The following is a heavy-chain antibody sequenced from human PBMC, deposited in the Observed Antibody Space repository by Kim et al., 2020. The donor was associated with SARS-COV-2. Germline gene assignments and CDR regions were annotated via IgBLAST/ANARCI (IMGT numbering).Heavy chain of an antibody. CDR2: IYYSGST. CDR1: GGSISSYY. J-gene: IGHJ2*01. V-gene: IGHV4-59*13. D-gene: IGHD3-22*01. CDR3: ARIGRGDSSGYSSVYWYFDL. Sequence: SETLSLTCTVSGGSISSYYWSWIRQPPGKGLEWIGYIYYSGSTNYNPSLKSRVTISVDTSKNQFSLKLSSVTAADTAVYYCARIGRGDSSGYSSVYWYFDLWGRGTLVTVSS.